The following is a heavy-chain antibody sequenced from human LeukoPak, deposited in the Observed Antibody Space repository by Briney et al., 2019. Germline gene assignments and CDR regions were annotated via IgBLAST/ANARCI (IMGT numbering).Heavy chain of an antibody. D-gene: IGHD3-3*01. CDR2: VYDTGET. Sequence: SETLSLTCIVSGVSISSGDYYWSWIRQPPGKGLEWIGSVYDTGETYFNPSLMSRVTMSVDRSKNQFSLKLSSVTAADTAVYYCARGAIEYYDFWSGYYTIDFDYWGQGTLVTVSS. CDR1: GVSISSGDYY. J-gene: IGHJ4*02. V-gene: IGHV4-30-2*01. CDR3: ARGAIEYYDFWSGYYTIDFDY.